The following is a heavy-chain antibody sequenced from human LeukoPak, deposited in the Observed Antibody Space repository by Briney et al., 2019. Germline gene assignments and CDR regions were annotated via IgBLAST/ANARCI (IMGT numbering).Heavy chain of an antibody. J-gene: IGHJ2*01. Sequence: GGSLRLSCAASGFTFSSYWMSWVRQAPGRGPEWVANIKEDGSQKYYVDSVKGRFTISRDNAKNSLYLQMNSLRAEDTAVYYCASPMVWGTARYYVDLGGRGTLVTVSS. CDR1: GFTFSSYW. D-gene: IGHD3-10*01. V-gene: IGHV3-7*03. CDR3: ASPMVWGTARYYVDL. CDR2: IKEDGSQK.